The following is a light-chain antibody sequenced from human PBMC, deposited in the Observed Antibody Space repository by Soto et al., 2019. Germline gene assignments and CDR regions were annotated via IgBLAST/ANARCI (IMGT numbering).Light chain of an antibody. CDR3: MQALQTPPT. CDR2: MGS. Sequence: DIVMTQSPLSLPVSAGEPASISCRSGQSLLHSKGYICLDWYLQKPGQSPQLLIYMGSNRASGVPDRFSGSGSGTDFTLKISRVEAEDVGVYYCMQALQTPPTFGQGTKLEIK. V-gene: IGKV2-28*01. CDR1: QSLLHSKGYIC. J-gene: IGKJ2*01.